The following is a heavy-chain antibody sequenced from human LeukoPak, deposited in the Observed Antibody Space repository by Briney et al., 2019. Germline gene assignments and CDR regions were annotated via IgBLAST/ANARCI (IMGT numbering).Heavy chain of an antibody. CDR1: GFTFSSYS. CDR2: ISSSSNTI. CDR3: ARDTYYDFWSGYYSGGLDY. J-gene: IGHJ4*02. D-gene: IGHD3-3*01. V-gene: IGHV3-48*01. Sequence: AGGSLRLSCAASGFTFSSYSMNWVRQAPGKGLEWVSYISSSSNTIYYADSVKGRFTISRDNAKNSLYLQMNSLRAEDTAVYYCARDTYYDFWSGYYSGGLDYWGQGTLVTVSS.